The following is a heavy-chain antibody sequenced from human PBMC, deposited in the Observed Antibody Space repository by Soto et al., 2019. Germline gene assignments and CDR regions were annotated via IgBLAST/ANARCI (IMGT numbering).Heavy chain of an antibody. CDR1: GYTFTSYG. D-gene: IGHD2-2*01. Sequence: QVQLVQSGAEVKKPGASVKVSCKASGYTFTSYGISWVRQAPGQGLEWMGWISAYNGNTNYAQKLQDRVTMTTDTSTSTAYMELRSLRSDDTAVYYCARWAHDCSSTSCDSVPDYWGQGTLVTVSS. V-gene: IGHV1-18*01. CDR3: ARWAHDCSSTSCDSVPDY. J-gene: IGHJ4*02. CDR2: ISAYNGNT.